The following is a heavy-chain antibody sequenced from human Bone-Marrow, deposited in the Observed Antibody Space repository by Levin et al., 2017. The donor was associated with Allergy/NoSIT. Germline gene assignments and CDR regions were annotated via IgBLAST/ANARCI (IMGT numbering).Heavy chain of an antibody. CDR1: GYTFTSYA. V-gene: IGHV7-4-1*01. D-gene: IGHD3-10*01. CDR2: INTNTGNP. CDR3: ARDRVLLWFPRWGANYYYMDV. J-gene: IGHJ6*03. Sequence: ASVKVSCKASGYTFTSYAMNWVRQAPGQGLEWMGWINTNTGNPTYAQGFTGRFVFSLDTSVSTAYLQICSLKAEDTAVYYCARDRVLLWFPRWGANYYYMDVWGKGTTVTVSS.